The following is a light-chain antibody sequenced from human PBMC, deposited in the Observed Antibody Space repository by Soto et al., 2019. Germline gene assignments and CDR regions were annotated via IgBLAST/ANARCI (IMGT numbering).Light chain of an antibody. CDR2: GNS. CDR3: QSYDSSLTVV. Sequence: QSVLTQPPSVSGAPGQRVTISCTGSSSNIGAGYDVHWYQQLPGPAPKLLMYGNSNRPSGVPDRFSGSKSGTSASLAITKLEAEDEAEYYCQSYDSSLTVVFGGGTKVTVL. V-gene: IGLV1-40*01. J-gene: IGLJ2*01. CDR1: SSNIGAGYD.